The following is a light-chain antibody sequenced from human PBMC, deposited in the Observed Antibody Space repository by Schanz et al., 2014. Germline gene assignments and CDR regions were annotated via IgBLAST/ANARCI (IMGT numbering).Light chain of an antibody. J-gene: IGLJ3*02. CDR2: EVT. V-gene: IGLV2-8*01. CDR3: SSYAGSNNFWV. CDR1: SSDIGVYNY. Sequence: QSALTQPPSASGSPGQSVTISCTGTSSDIGVYNYVSWYQQHPGRVPKVMIYEVTKRPSGVPDRFSGSKSGNTASLTVSGLQAEDEADYYCSSYAGSNNFWVFGGGTKLTVL.